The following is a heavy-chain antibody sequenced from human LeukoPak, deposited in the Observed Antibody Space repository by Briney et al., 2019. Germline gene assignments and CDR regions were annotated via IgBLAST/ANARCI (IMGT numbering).Heavy chain of an antibody. CDR3: ARDSGPWGVFDP. J-gene: IGHJ5*02. CDR1: GGSISSYY. V-gene: IGHV4-59*01. D-gene: IGHD3-10*01. CDR2: IYYSGST. Sequence: SETLSLTCTVSGGSISSYYWSWIRQPPGKGLEWIGDIYYSGSTNYNPSLKSRVTISVDTSKNQFSLTLKSVTAADKAVYYCARDSGPWGVFDPWGQGTLVTVSS.